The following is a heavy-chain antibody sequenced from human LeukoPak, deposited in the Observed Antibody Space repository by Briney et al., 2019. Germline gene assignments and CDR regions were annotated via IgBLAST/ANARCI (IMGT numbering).Heavy chain of an antibody. Sequence: SETLSLTCTVSGGSISTSYYWGWIRQPPGKGLEWIGSVYYSGSTYYNPSLKSRVTISVDTSKNQFSLKLSSVTAADTAVYYCARGVGWLQFTLDYWGQGTLVTVSS. J-gene: IGHJ4*02. V-gene: IGHV4-39*07. CDR3: ARGVGWLQFTLDY. D-gene: IGHD5-24*01. CDR2: VYYSGST. CDR1: GGSISTSYY.